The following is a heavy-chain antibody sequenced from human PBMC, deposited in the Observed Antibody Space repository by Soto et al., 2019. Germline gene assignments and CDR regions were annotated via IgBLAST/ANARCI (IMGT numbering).Heavy chain of an antibody. V-gene: IGHV1-69*01. Sequence: QVQLVQSGAEVKKPGSSVKVSCKTSGVSFNNNGIGWVRQAPGHGHDWMGGVSPPFRTSNYARKFQGRISITADASTGTVNMERSSLTSEDTAQYYCARVLYYGSGSYSPYGMDVWGQGTTVAVSS. CDR3: ARVLYYGSGSYSPYGMDV. D-gene: IGHD3-10*01. CDR1: GVSFNNNG. J-gene: IGHJ6*02. CDR2: VSPPFRTS.